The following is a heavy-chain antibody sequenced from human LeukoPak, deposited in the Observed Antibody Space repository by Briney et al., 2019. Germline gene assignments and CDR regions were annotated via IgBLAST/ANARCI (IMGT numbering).Heavy chain of an antibody. CDR1: GGSISSYY. V-gene: IGHV4-4*07. CDR2: IYTTGNT. CDR3: ARRFWSGYLAD. J-gene: IGHJ4*02. Sequence: SETLSLTCTVSGGSISSYYWSWIRQPAGKGLEWIGRIYTTGNTNYNPSLKSRVAMSIDTSKNQFSLKLTSVTAADTAVYYCARRFWSGYLADWGQGTLVTVSS. D-gene: IGHD3-3*01.